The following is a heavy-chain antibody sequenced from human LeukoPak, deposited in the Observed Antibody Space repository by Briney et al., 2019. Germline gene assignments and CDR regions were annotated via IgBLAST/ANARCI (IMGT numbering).Heavy chain of an antibody. Sequence: GGSLRLSCAGSGFTFSSYSMNWVRQAPGKGLEWVSSISSSSSYIYYADSVKGRFTISRDNAKNSLYLQMNSLRAEDTAVYYCARNPRGFRELSPDYWGQGTLVTVSS. CDR3: ARNPRGFRELSPDY. CDR1: GFTFSSYS. CDR2: ISSSSSYI. J-gene: IGHJ4*02. V-gene: IGHV3-21*01. D-gene: IGHD3-10*01.